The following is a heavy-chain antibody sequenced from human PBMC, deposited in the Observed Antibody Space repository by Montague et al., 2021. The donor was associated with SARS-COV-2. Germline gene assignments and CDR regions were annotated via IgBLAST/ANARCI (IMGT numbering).Heavy chain of an antibody. Sequence: SETLSLTCTVSGGSFSSSPYYWGWVRQSPGKGLEWIGNIHYSGITDYNASLKTRVTISVDTSKNQLSLKLTSVTAADTAVYYCARLAVIISGAPPTRLPRYMDVWGKGTTVTVSS. V-gene: IGHV4-39*01. J-gene: IGHJ6*03. D-gene: IGHD3-3*01. CDR1: GGSFSSSPYY. CDR3: ARLAVIISGAPPTRLPRYMDV. CDR2: IHYSGIT.